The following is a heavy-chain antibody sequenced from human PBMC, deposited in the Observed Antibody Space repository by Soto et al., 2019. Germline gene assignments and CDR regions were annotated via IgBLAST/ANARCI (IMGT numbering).Heavy chain of an antibody. D-gene: IGHD6-25*01. CDR2: IIPLFGSP. CDR3: AREARGYGGGYSYYGMDV. V-gene: IGHV1-69*01. CDR1: GGSFSDSA. J-gene: IGHJ6*02. Sequence: QVQLVQSGPEVKNPGSSVKVSCKASGGSFSDSALSWVRQAPGQGLEWMGGIIPLFGSPDYAQKFLGRVTATADESTSTAYMELSRLRTEDTAVYYCAREARGYGGGYSYYGMDVWGQGTTVTVS.